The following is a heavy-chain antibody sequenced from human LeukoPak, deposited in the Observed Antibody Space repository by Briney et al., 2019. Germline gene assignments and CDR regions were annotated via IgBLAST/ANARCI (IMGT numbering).Heavy chain of an antibody. V-gene: IGHV3-21*01. CDR1: GFTFSSYP. J-gene: IGHJ4*02. D-gene: IGHD2-2*02. CDR3: ARDRAIHLFDY. CDR2: ITSRSSYI. Sequence: PGGSLRLSCAASGFTFSSYPMSWVRQAPGKGLEWVSSITSRSSYIYYADSLKGRFTISRDNAKNSLYLQMNSLRAEDTAVYYCARDRAIHLFDYWGQGTLVTVSS.